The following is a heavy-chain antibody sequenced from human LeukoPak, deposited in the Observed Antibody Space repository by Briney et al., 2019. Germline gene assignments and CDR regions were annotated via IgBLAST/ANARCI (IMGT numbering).Heavy chain of an antibody. CDR1: GGSISSYY. D-gene: IGHD6-13*01. CDR2: IYTSWSS. V-gene: IGHV4-4*07. J-gene: IGHJ4*02. CDR3: SHSSSWYTFFDY. Sequence: SETLSLTCTVSGGSISSYYWSWIRQPAATGLEWIGRIYTSWSSSYNPSLKSRVTMSVDTSKNHFSLKLSSVTAANTAVYYCSHSSSWYTFFDYWGQGTLVTVSS.